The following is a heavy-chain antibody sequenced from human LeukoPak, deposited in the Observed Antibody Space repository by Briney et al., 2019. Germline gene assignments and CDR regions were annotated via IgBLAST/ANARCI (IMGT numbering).Heavy chain of an antibody. V-gene: IGHV3-23*01. CDR3: AKGGYSVAGYGSYFDY. Sequence: GGSLRLSCAASGFTFSSYAMSWVRQAPGKGLEWVSAISGSGGSTYYADSVKGRFTISRDNSKNTLYLQMNGLRAEDTAVYYCAKGGYSVAGYGSYFDYWGQGTLVTVSS. J-gene: IGHJ4*02. D-gene: IGHD6-19*01. CDR1: GFTFSSYA. CDR2: ISGSGGST.